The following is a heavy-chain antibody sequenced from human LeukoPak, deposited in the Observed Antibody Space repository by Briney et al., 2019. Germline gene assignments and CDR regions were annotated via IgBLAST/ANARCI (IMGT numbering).Heavy chain of an antibody. CDR3: ARGSSDGRYGMDV. CDR1: GGTFSSYT. J-gene: IGHJ6*02. Sequence: ASVKVSCKASGGTFSSYTISWVRQAPGQGLEWMGRIIPILGIASYAQKFQGRVTITADKSTSTAYMELSSLRSEDTAVYYCARGSSDGRYGMDVWGQGTTVTVSS. V-gene: IGHV1-69*02. D-gene: IGHD2-15*01. CDR2: IIPILGIA.